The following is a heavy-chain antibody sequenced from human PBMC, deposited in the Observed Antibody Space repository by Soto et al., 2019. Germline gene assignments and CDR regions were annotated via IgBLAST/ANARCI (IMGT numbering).Heavy chain of an antibody. CDR1: GYTFTSYG. CDR2: ISAYNGNT. D-gene: IGHD2-15*01. J-gene: IGHJ4*02. Sequence: ASVKVSCKASGYTFTSYGISWVRQAPGQGLEWMGWISAYNGNTNYAQKLQGRVTMTTDTSTSTAYMELRSLRSDDTAVYYCASIYCSGGSCTNYFDYWGQGTLVTVSS. V-gene: IGHV1-18*01. CDR3: ASIYCSGGSCTNYFDY.